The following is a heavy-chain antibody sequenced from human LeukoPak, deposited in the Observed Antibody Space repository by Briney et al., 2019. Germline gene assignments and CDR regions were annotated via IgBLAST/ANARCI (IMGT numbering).Heavy chain of an antibody. J-gene: IGHJ6*03. CDR1: GGSISSSHYY. CDR2: IYYSGTT. D-gene: IGHD3-10*01. CDR3: ARQISDYYYYYIDV. Sequence: SETLSLTCTVSGGSISSSHYYWGWIRQTPGKGLEWIGTIYYSGTTYYNPSLESRATISEDTSKNQYSLTLRSVTAADTAVYYCARQISDYYYYYIDVWGKGTTVTVSS. V-gene: IGHV4-39*01.